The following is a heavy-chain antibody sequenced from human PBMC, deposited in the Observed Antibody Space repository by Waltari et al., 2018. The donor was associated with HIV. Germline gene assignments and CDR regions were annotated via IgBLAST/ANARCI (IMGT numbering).Heavy chain of an antibody. CDR1: GGSLSTSS. J-gene: IGHJ2*01. D-gene: IGHD2-2*02. CDR3: ARGSLYFRAWYFDL. Sequence: QVQLQQSGAGLLVPSETLSLTCAVSGGSLSTSSWRWIRQPPGKGLEWIGEVRHDGSANYNPSLKSRIALSVDTSRNHFSLNLTAVTAADTAMYFCARGSLYFRAWYFDLWGRGSLITVSS. V-gene: IGHV4-34*01. CDR2: VRHDGSA.